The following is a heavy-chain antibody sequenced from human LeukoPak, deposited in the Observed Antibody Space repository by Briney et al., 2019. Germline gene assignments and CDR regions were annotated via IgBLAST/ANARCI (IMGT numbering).Heavy chain of an antibody. CDR1: GFSFSDNY. CDR3: AREYYCRLDY. D-gene: IGHD3-10*01. CDR2: IRNKANSYTT. J-gene: IGHJ4*02. V-gene: IGHV3-72*01. Sequence: GESLRLSCAAPGFSFSDNYMDWVRQPPGKGLEWVGRIRNKANSYTTDYAASVRGRFTISRDDSKNSLYLEMNSLKTEDTAVYYCAREYYCRLDYWGRGTLVTVSS.